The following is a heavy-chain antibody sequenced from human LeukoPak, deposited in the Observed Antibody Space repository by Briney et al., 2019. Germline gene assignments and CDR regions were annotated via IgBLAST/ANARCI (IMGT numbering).Heavy chain of an antibody. Sequence: GGSLRLSCAASGFTVSSNYMSWVRQAPGKGLEWVSVIYSGGSTYYADSVKGRFTISRDNSKNTLYLQMNSLRAEDTAVYYCARGESSGYYRALEYWGQGTLVTVSS. CDR3: ARGESSGYYRALEY. CDR2: IYSGGST. V-gene: IGHV3-66*01. J-gene: IGHJ4*02. D-gene: IGHD3-22*01. CDR1: GFTVSSNY.